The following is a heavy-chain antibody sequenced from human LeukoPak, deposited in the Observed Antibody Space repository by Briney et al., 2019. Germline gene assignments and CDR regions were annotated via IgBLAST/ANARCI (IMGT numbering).Heavy chain of an antibody. V-gene: IGHV4-34*01. J-gene: IGHJ6*02. Sequence: SETLSLTCAVYGGSFSGYYWSWIRQPPGKGLEWIGEINHSGSTNYNPSLKSRVTISVDTSKNQFSLKLSSVTAADTAVYYCTRGVPMDVWGQGTTVTVSS. CDR2: INHSGST. CDR3: TRGVPMDV. CDR1: GGSFSGYY.